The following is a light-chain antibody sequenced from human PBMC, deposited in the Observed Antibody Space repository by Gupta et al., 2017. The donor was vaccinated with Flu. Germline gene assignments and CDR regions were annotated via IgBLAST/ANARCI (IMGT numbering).Light chain of an antibody. J-gene: IGLJ2*01. V-gene: IGLV1-47*01. CDR1: NSNIGINY. Sequence: RVTSSCAGGNSNIGINYESWYQQLPGPAPKLLIYRSNQRPSGVPDRFSGSKSGTSASLAISGLRSEDEAEYYCAAWDDSLSGVVFGGGTKLTVL. CDR3: AAWDDSLSGVV. CDR2: RSN.